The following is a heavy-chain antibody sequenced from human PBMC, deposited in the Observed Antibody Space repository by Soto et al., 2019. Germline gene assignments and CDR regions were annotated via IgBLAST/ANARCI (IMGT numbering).Heavy chain of an antibody. D-gene: IGHD3-3*01. J-gene: IGHJ6*03. CDR3: ARTPFSDITIFGVVIMPSHYYMDV. V-gene: IGHV4-59*08. Sequence: SETLSLTCTVSGGSISSYYWSWIRQPPGKGLEWIGYIYYSGSTNYNPSLKSRVTISVDTSKNQFSLKLSSVTAADTAVYYCARTPFSDITIFGVVIMPSHYYMDVWGKGTKVTVSS. CDR1: GGSISSYY. CDR2: IYYSGST.